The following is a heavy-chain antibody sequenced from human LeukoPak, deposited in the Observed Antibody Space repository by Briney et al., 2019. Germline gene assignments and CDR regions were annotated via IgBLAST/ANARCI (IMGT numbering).Heavy chain of an antibody. J-gene: IGHJ6*03. CDR1: GGSISSSSYY. D-gene: IGHD1-1*01. V-gene: IGHV4-39*01. CDR3: ARHPHTTGTTEEDYYYYYMDV. CDR2: IYYSGST. Sequence: PSETLSLTCTVSGGSISSSSYYWGWIRQPPGKGLEWIGSIYYSGSTYYNPSLKSRVTISVDTPKNQFSLKLSSVTAADTAVYYCARHPHTTGTTEEDYYYYYMDVWGKGTTVTVSS.